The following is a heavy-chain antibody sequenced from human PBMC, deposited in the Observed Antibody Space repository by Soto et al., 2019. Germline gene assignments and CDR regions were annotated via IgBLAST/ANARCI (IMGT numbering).Heavy chain of an antibody. CDR2: INPNSGGS. V-gene: IGHV1-2*02. CDR3: PRSSALSSSGVDGMDV. Sequence: SVQVSCMGSRYSFTLHFSHWVRQPPGQGVAWMGWINPNSGGSNYAQKFQGRGTMKSDTSTTTAYLELSRLRSSDPAAFFCPRSSALSSSGVDGMDVWGQGATVTVSS. CDR1: RYSFTLHF. D-gene: IGHD3-3*01. J-gene: IGHJ6*02.